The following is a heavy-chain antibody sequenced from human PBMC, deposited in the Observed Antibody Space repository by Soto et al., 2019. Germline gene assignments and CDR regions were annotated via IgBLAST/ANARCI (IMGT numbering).Heavy chain of an antibody. CDR2: ISGYNGNT. J-gene: IGHJ6*02. CDR3: ARDKGYGFGWSSSAGMAV. Sequence: ASGKASCKASGYTFSNFGLSWVRQAPGQGLEWMGWISGYNGNTNSAERFQGRVTMTTDTSTSTAYMEVRSLTSDDTAVYYCARDKGYGFGWSSSAGMAVWGQGTTVIVSS. CDR1: GYTFSNFG. V-gene: IGHV1-18*01. D-gene: IGHD5-18*01.